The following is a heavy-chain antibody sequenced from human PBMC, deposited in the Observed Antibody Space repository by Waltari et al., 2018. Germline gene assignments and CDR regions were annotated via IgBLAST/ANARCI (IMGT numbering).Heavy chain of an antibody. CDR3: ARDGRGFNYGSGTYNY. D-gene: IGHD3-10*01. CDR2: NNHSGST. V-gene: IGHV4-34*01. J-gene: IGHJ4*02. CDR1: GGSLSGYS. Sequence: QVQMRQWGAGLLEPSETLSLTCAVYGGSLSGYSWTWIRQTPGKGLEWIGENNHSGSTNYRSSLKSRVTISLDASNNQFSLKLSSVTAADTAIYYCARDGRGFNYGSGTYNYWGQGTLVTVSS.